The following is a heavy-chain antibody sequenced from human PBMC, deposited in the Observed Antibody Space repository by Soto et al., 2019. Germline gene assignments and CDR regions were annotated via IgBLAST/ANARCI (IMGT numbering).Heavy chain of an antibody. D-gene: IGHD6-13*01. CDR1: RYSFTSYW. J-gene: IGHJ6*02. V-gene: IGHV5-10-1*01. CDR2: IDPSDSYT. CDR3: ARTGYSSSWYVGAYYYYGMDV. Sequence: GESLKISCKGSRYSFTSYWISWVRQMPGKGLEWMGRIDPSDSYTNYSPSFQGHVTISADKSISTAYLQWSSLKASDTAMYYCARTGYSSSWYVGAYYYYGMDVWGQGTTVTVSS.